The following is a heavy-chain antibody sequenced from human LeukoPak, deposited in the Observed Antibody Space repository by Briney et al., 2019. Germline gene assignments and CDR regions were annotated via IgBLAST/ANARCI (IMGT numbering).Heavy chain of an antibody. Sequence: GGSLTLSCAASGFTFRYHWMTWVRQAPGKGLEWVANIKNDGAVKNYVDSVKGRFTISRDNAKNSLYLQMDSLRAEDTAVYYCAKAGHFDYWGQGTLVTVSS. V-gene: IGHV3-7*01. CDR3: AKAGHFDY. CDR2: IKNDGAVK. CDR1: GFTFRYHW. J-gene: IGHJ4*02.